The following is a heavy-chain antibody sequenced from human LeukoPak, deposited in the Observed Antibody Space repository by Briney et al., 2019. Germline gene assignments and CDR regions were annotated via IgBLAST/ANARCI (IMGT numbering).Heavy chain of an antibody. D-gene: IGHD3-22*01. CDR2: IYYSGST. CDR1: GVSISSGGYY. J-gene: IGHJ4*02. Sequence: SQTLSLTCTVSGVSISSGGYYWSWIRQHPGKGLEWIGYIYYSGSTYYNPSLKSRVTISVDTSKNQFSLKLSSVTAADTAVYYCARVPYYYDSSGYAFDYWGQGTLVTVSS. CDR3: ARVPYYYDSSGYAFDY. V-gene: IGHV4-31*03.